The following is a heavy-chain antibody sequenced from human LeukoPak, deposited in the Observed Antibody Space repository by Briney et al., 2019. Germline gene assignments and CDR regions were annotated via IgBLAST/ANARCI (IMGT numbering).Heavy chain of an antibody. Sequence: GRSLRLSCAASGFTFSSYGMHWVRQAPGKGLEWVAVIWYDGSNKYYADSVKGRFTISRDNSKNTLYLQMNSLRAEDTAVYYYAKGQGGNYYFDYWGQGTLVTVSS. D-gene: IGHD4-23*01. CDR1: GFTFSSYG. V-gene: IGHV3-33*06. J-gene: IGHJ4*02. CDR3: AKGQGGNYYFDY. CDR2: IWYDGSNK.